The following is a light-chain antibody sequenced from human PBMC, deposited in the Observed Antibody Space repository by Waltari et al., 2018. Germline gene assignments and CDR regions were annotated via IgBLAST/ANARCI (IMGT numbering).Light chain of an antibody. CDR1: SYDVGHYNY. CDR2: DVS. J-gene: IGLJ2*01. CDR3: SSYTSSSTVGVL. V-gene: IGLV2-14*03. Sequence: QSALTQPASVSGSPGQSITISCTGTSYDVGHYNYVSWYQQRPGKAPKLIIYDVSYRPSGVSNRFSGSKSGSTASLTISELQAEDEADYHCSSYTSSSTVGVLFGGGTKLTVL.